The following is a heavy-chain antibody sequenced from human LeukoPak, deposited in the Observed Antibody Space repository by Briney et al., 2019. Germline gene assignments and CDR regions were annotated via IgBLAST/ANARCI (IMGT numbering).Heavy chain of an antibody. CDR2: IYTSGST. D-gene: IGHD3-3*01. V-gene: IGHV4-61*02. J-gene: IGHJ6*03. CDR3: ARDIGAGWSGLYYYHYYMDV. Sequence: PSETLSLTCTVSGGSISSGSYYWSRIRQPAGKGLEWIGRIYTSGSTSYNPSLKSRVTISVDTSKNQFSLKLSSVTAADTAVYYCARDIGAGWSGLYYYHYYMDVWGKGTTVTVSS. CDR1: GGSISSGSYY.